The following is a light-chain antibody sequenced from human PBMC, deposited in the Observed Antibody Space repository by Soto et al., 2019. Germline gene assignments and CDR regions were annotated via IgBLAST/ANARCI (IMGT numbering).Light chain of an antibody. CDR3: CSYTRSGSFV. CDR2: EVN. J-gene: IGLJ1*01. CDR1: SSDVGIYNL. V-gene: IGLV2-23*02. Sequence: QSVLTQPASVSGSPGQPITISCTGTSSDVGIYNLVSWYQHFPGKAPKLMIYEVNKRPSGVSNSFSGSKSGSTASLTISGLQADDEADYYCCSYTRSGSFVFGTGTKATVL.